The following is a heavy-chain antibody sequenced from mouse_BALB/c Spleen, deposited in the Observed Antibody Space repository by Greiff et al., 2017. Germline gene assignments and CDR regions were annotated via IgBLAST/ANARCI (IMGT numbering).Heavy chain of an antibody. V-gene: IGHV3-2*02. Sequence: EVQLKESGPGLVKPSQSLSLTCTVTGYSITSDYAWNWIRQFPGNKLEWMGYISYSGSTSYNPSLKSRISITRDTSKNQFFLQLNSVTTEDTATYYCAREVANLYWYFDVWGAGTTVTVSS. CDR1: GYSITSDYA. J-gene: IGHJ1*01. D-gene: IGHD1-1*02. CDR2: ISYSGST. CDR3: AREVANLYWYFDV.